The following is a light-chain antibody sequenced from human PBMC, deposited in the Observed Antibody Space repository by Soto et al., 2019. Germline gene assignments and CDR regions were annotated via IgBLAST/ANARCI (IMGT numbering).Light chain of an antibody. CDR2: DTT. CDR3: LLSYNGPWV. Sequence: QAVVTQEPSLTVSPGGTVTLTCGSSTGAVTSGHYAYWFQHKPGQAPRALIFDTTNTQYWTPARFSGSLLGGRAALTLSGAQPEDEADYYCLLSYNGPWVFGGGTKLTVL. V-gene: IGLV7-46*01. J-gene: IGLJ3*02. CDR1: TGAVTSGHY.